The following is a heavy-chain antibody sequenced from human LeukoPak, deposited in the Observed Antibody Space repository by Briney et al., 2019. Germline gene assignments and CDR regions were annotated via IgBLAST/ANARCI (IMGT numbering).Heavy chain of an antibody. CDR1: GYTFTGYY. CDR2: ISAYNGNT. CDR3: ARGGGWELLRAFDY. D-gene: IGHD1-26*01. Sequence: ASVKVSCKASGYTFTGYYMHWVRQAPGQGLEWMGWISAYNGNTNYAQKLQGRVTMTTDTSTSTAYMELRSLRSDDTAVYYCARGGGWELLRAFDYWGQGTLVTVSS. V-gene: IGHV1-18*04. J-gene: IGHJ4*02.